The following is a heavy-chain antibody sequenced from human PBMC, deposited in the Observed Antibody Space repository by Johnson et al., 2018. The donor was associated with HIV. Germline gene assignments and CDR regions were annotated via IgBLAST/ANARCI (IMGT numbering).Heavy chain of an antibody. V-gene: IGHV3-30-3*01. CDR1: GFTFSSYA. CDR2: ISYYGTNK. Sequence: QVQLVESGGGVVQPGMSLRLSCAASGFTFSSYAIHWVRQAPGKGLEWVALISYYGTNKYYADPVKGRFTVSRDNSKNTLYLQMNSLIAEDTAVYYCTTDGRYCIVGATRDAFGIWGQGTMVTVSS. CDR3: TTDGRYCIVGATRDAFGI. D-gene: IGHD1-26*01. J-gene: IGHJ3*02.